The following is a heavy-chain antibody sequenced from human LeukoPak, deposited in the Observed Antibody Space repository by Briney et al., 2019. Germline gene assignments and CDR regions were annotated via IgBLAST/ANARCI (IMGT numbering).Heavy chain of an antibody. J-gene: IGHJ4*02. CDR3: ARDPYYYDSSDNNY. CDR1: GFTFSRYE. V-gene: IGHV3-48*03. D-gene: IGHD3-22*01. Sequence: GGSLRLSCAASGFTFSRYEMNWVRQAPGKGLDWVSYISSSGSLIYYADSVKGRFTISRDNAKNSLYLQMNSLRAEDTAVYYCARDPYYYDSSDNNYWGQGTLVTVSS. CDR2: ISSSGSLI.